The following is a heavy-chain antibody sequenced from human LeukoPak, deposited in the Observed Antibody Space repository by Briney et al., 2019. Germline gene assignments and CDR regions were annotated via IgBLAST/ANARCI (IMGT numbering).Heavy chain of an antibody. J-gene: IGHJ4*02. CDR2: ISGSGGST. CDR1: GFTFSSYA. V-gene: IGHV3-23*01. CDR3: AKGDPYYYDSSGYYLGPVDY. D-gene: IGHD3-22*01. Sequence: PGGSLRLSCAASGFTFSSYAMSWVRQAPGKGPEWVSAISGSGGSTYYADSVKGRFTISRDNSKNTLYLQMNSLRAEDTAVYYCAKGDPYYYDSSGYYLGPVDYWGQGTLVTVSS.